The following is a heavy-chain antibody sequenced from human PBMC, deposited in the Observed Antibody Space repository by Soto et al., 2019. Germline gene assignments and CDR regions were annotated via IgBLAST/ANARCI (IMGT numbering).Heavy chain of an antibody. V-gene: IGHV4-4*02. CDR2: ILHSGTT. CDR1: GGSISSSNW. D-gene: IGHD2-2*01. J-gene: IGHJ5*02. CDR3: ARVRQYCSGTSCYLDP. Sequence: LSLTCAVAGGSISSSNWWQWVRQPPGKGLEWIGEILHSGTTNYNPSLKSRVAISVDKSKNQFSLKLNSVTAADTAVYYCARVRQYCSGTSCYLDPWGQGTLVTVSS.